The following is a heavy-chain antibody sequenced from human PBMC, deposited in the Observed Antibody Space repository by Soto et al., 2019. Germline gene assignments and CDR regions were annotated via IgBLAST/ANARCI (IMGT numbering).Heavy chain of an antibody. J-gene: IGHJ6*02. Sequence: GGSLRLSCAASGFTFSSYAMNWVRQAPGKGLEWVSVISGSDGSTYYADSVKGRFTISRDNSKNTLYLQMNSLRAEDTAVYYCARDKGEEYSSSPGYYYYGMDVWGQGTTVTVSS. CDR3: ARDKGEEYSSSPGYYYYGMDV. CDR2: ISGSDGST. V-gene: IGHV3-23*01. D-gene: IGHD6-6*01. CDR1: GFTFSSYA.